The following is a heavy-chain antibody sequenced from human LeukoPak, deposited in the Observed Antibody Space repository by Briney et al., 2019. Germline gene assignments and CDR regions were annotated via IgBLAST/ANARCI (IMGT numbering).Heavy chain of an antibody. V-gene: IGHV4-38-2*02. D-gene: IGHD6-13*01. CDR3: ARLYSSSWSQQYYFDY. CDR2: IYHSGST. Sequence: SETLSLTCTVSGYSISSGYYWGWIRQPPGKGLEWIGSIYHSGSTYYNPSLKSRVTISVDTSKNQFSLKLSSVTAADTAVYYCARLYSSSWSQQYYFDYWGQGTLVTVSS. CDR1: GYSISSGYY. J-gene: IGHJ4*02.